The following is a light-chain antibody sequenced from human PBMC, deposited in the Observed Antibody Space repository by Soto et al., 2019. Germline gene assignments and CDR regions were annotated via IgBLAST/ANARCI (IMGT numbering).Light chain of an antibody. CDR2: GAS. J-gene: IGKJ1*01. CDR1: QSVSSD. CDR3: QQYNKRPRT. V-gene: IGKV3-15*01. Sequence: EIMMTQCRDTLCVAPGERAALSCGGSQSVSSDLAWYHQKPGQAPRLLIYGASTRAAGIPARFSGSGSRQEFTPTIPSLQSGDFAVYYCQQYNKRPRTFGQGTKVDIK.